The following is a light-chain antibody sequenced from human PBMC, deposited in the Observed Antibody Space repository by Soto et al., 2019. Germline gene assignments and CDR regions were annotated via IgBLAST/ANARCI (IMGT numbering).Light chain of an antibody. CDR3: HQYGSSAWT. CDR2: GAS. J-gene: IGKJ1*01. V-gene: IGKV3-20*01. CDR1: QRVSSCY. Sequence: IVLRKSVGTVSLYPGERATLSCRASQRVSSCYLAWYQQKPGQAPRLLIYGASSRATGIPDRFSGSGSGTDFTLTISRLEPEDFAVYYCHQYGSSAWTFGQGTKV.